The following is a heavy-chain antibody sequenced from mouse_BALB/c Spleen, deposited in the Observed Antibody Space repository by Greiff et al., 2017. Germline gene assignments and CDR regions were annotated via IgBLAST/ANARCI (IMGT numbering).Heavy chain of an antibody. Sequence: EVHLVESGGGLVKPGGSLKLSCAASGFTFSSYAMSWVRQTPEKRLEWVASISSGGSTYYPDSVKGRFTISRDNARNILYLQMSSLRSEDTAMYYCARRLRLPYYFDYWGQGTTLTVSS. J-gene: IGHJ2*01. V-gene: IGHV5-6-5*01. CDR3: ARRLRLPYYFDY. CDR2: ISSGGST. CDR1: GFTFSSYA. D-gene: IGHD1-2*01.